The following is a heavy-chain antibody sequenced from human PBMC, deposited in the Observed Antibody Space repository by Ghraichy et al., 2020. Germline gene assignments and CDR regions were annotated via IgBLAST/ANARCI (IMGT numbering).Heavy chain of an antibody. V-gene: IGHV3-74*01. J-gene: IGHJ6*02. D-gene: IGHD1-14*01. CDR2: INSDGSDR. CDR1: GFTLRMYW. Sequence: GGSLRLSCAASGFTLRMYWMNWVRQAPGKGLEWVSRINSDGSDRSHADSVKGRFTISRDNAKNTLYLQMNSLRADDTAVYFCARHDPEPPFYKYAMDVWGQGTTVTVSS. CDR3: ARHDPEPPFYKYAMDV.